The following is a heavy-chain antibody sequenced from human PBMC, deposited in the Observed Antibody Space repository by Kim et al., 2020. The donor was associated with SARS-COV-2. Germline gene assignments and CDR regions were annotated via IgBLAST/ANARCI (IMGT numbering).Heavy chain of an antibody. V-gene: IGHV3-33*05. CDR1: GFTFSSYG. CDR3: ARDKVVVVPAAIGAYYY. Sequence: GGSLRLSCAASGFTFSSYGMHWVRQAPGKGLEWVAVISYDGSNKYYADSVKGRFTISRDNSKNTLYLQMNSLRAEDTAVYYCARDKVVVVPAAIGAYYY. J-gene: IGHJ6*01. D-gene: IGHD2-2*01. CDR2: ISYDGSNK.